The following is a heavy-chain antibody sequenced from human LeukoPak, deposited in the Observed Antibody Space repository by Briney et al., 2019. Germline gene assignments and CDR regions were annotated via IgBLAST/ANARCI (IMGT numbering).Heavy chain of an antibody. CDR2: IYTSGST. D-gene: IGHD2-2*02. V-gene: IGHV4-61*02. Sequence: SETLSLTCTVSGGSISSGSCYWSWIRQPAGKGLEWIGRIYTSGSTNYNPSLKSRVTISVGTSKNQFSLKLSSVTAADTAVYYCARSLCSSTSCYTDYFDYWGQGTLVTVSS. CDR1: GGSISSGSCY. CDR3: ARSLCSSTSCYTDYFDY. J-gene: IGHJ4*02.